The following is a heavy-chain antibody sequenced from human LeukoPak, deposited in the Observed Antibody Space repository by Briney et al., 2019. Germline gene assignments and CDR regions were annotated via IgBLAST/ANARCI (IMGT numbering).Heavy chain of an antibody. V-gene: IGHV4-59*01. J-gene: IGHJ4*02. CDR3: ARSGGDRVEMPTIIDY. D-gene: IGHD3-10*01. Sequence: PSETLSLTCTVSGGSSNSYYWSWIRQPPGKGLEWIGYIHYSGSTNYNPSLKSRVSILVDTSKNHFSLRLSSVTAADTAVYYCARSGGDRVEMPTIIDYWGQGTLVIVSS. CDR1: GGSSNSYY. CDR2: IHYSGST.